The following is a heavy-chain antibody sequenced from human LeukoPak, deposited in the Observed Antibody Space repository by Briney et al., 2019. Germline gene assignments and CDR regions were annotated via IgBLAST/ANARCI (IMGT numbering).Heavy chain of an antibody. J-gene: IGHJ4*02. D-gene: IGHD2-2*01. Sequence: PSETLSLTCTVSGGSISSYFWSWIRQPPGKGLEWIGYIYSSGSTNNYNPSLKSRVTISVDTSNNQFSLKLSSVTAADTAVYYCAGGTSGGIDYWGQGTLVTVSS. V-gene: IGHV4-59*12. CDR1: GGSISSYF. CDR2: IYSSGSTN. CDR3: AGGTSGGIDY.